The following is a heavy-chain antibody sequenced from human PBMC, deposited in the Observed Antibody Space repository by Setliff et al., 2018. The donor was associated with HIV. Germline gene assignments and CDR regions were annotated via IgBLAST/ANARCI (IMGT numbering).Heavy chain of an antibody. J-gene: IGHJ3*02. D-gene: IGHD3-22*01. CDR2: IFYSGFT. Sequence: SETLSLTCTVSGDSISTNSPYWAWIRQPPGKGLEWIGTIFYSGFTYYNPSLKSRVSIAVDTSKNQISLRLSSVTVADTAVYYCARHCDYDRSSSYFRAFDIWGQGTMVTVSS. V-gene: IGHV4-39*01. CDR1: GDSISTNSPY. CDR3: ARHCDYDRSSSYFRAFDI.